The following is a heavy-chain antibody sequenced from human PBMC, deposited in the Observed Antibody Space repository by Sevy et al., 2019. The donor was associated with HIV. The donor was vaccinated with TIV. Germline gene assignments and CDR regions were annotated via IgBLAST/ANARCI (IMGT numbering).Heavy chain of an antibody. CDR2: FDPEDGET. J-gene: IGHJ6*03. CDR3: ETTPYCSGGSCYSPYYYYMDV. V-gene: IGHV1-24*01. D-gene: IGHD2-15*01. CDR1: GYTLTELS. Sequence: ASVKVSCKVSGYTLTELSMHWVRQAPGKGLEWMGGFDPEDGETIYAQKFQGRVTMTEDTSTDTAYMELSSLRSEDTAVYYCETTPYCSGGSCYSPYYYYMDVWGKGTTVTVSS.